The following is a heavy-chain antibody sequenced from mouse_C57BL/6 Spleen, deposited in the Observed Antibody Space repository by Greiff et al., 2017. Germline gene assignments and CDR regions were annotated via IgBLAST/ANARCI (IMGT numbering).Heavy chain of an antibody. CDR2: IYPGDGDT. CDR1: GYAFSSSW. D-gene: IGHD1-1*01. J-gene: IGHJ2*01. V-gene: IGHV1-82*01. CDR3: ARSVITTVVATDYFGD. Sequence: SGPELVKPGASVKISCKASGYAFSSSWMNWVKQRPGKGLEWIGRIYPGDGDTNYNGKFKGKATLTADKSSSTAYMQLSSLTSEDSAVYFGARSVITTVVATDYFGDWGQGTTLTVSS.